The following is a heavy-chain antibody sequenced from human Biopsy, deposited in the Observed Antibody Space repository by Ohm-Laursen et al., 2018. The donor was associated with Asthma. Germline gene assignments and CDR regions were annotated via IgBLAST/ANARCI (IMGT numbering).Heavy chain of an antibody. V-gene: IGHV3-30*03. CDR1: GFTFSSYD. J-gene: IGHJ3*01. CDR2: ISYDGSNK. D-gene: IGHD3-22*01. CDR3: TRREYSDSRISPLDL. Sequence: SLRLSCTASGFTFSSYDMHWVRQAPGKGLEWVAVISYDGSNKYYADSVKGRFTISRDNAKNSLYLQMNSLRAEDTAVYYCTRREYSDSRISPLDLWGHGTMVTVSS.